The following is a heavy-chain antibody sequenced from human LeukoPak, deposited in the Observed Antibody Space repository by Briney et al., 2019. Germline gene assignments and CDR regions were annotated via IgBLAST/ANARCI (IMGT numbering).Heavy chain of an antibody. V-gene: IGHV3-30*04. CDR1: GFTFSTYA. CDR3: ARGLTTALFDY. J-gene: IGHJ4*02. Sequence: GGSLRLSCATSGFTFSTYAMHWVRQAPGKELEWVSVISFDGSNKYYADSVRGRFTISRDNSKNTLYLQMNSLRAEDTAVYYCARGLTTALFDYWGQGTLVTVSS. CDR2: ISFDGSNK. D-gene: IGHD2-21*02.